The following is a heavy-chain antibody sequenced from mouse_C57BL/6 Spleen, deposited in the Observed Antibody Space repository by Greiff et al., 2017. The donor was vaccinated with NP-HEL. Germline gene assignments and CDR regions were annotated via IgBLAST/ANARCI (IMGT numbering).Heavy chain of an antibody. CDR2: IWRGGST. CDR1: GFSLTSYG. Sequence: QVQLKESGPGLVQPSQSLSITCTVSGFSLTSYGVHWVRQSPGKGLEWLGVIWRGGSTDYNAAFMSRLSITKDNSKSQVFFKMNSLQADDTAIYYCAKSPYSNYVGYFDYWGQGTTLTVSS. D-gene: IGHD2-5*01. CDR3: AKSPYSNYVGYFDY. J-gene: IGHJ2*01. V-gene: IGHV2-5*01.